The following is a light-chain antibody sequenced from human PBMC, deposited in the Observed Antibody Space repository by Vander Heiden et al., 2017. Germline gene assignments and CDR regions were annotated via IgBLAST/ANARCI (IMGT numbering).Light chain of an antibody. CDR2: GNS. J-gene: IGLJ3*02. Sequence: QSVLTQPPSVSGAPGQRATIPCTGSSSNIGAGYDVHWYQQLPGTAPKLLIYGNSNRPSGVPDRFSGSKSGTSASLAITGLQAEDEADYYCQSYDSSLSGPWVFGGGTKLTVL. V-gene: IGLV1-40*01. CDR3: QSYDSSLSGPWV. CDR1: SSNIGAGYD.